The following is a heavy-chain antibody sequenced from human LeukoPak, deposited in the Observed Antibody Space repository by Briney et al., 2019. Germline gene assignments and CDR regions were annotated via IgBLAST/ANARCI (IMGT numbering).Heavy chain of an antibody. D-gene: IGHD5/OR15-5a*01. CDR2: ITGSGGAT. V-gene: IGHV3-23*01. CDR1: GFGFSTYA. CDR3: ADSVYWYPSDY. J-gene: IGHJ4*02. Sequence: PGGSLRLSCVASGFGFSTYAMRWVRQAPGKGLEWVSSITGSGGATYYADSVKGRFTISRDNSKNTLYLQMNSLRAEDTVVYYCADSVYWYPSDYWGQGTLVTVSS.